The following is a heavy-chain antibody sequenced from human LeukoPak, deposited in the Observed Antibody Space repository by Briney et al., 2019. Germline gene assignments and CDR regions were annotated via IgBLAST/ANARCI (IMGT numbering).Heavy chain of an antibody. Sequence: PGASVKVSCKASGYTFTSYDINWVRQATGQGLEWMGWMNPNSGNTGYAQKFQGRVTMTRNTSISTAYLELSSLRSEDTAVYYCARDRNYYDSSGSPNNWFDPWGQGTLVTVSS. CDR1: GYTFTSYD. J-gene: IGHJ5*02. CDR2: MNPNSGNT. CDR3: ARDRNYYDSSGSPNNWFDP. D-gene: IGHD3-22*01. V-gene: IGHV1-8*01.